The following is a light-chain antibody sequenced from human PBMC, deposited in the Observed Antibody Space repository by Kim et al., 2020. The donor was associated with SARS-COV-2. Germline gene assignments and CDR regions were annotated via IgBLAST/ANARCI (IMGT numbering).Light chain of an antibody. J-gene: IGLJ7*01. CDR2: QDD. CDR1: KLGNKF. CDR3: QAWDIGTVL. Sequence: VSPGQTANIPCAGEKLGNKFVCWYQQRPGQSPQLVIHQDDKRPSGVPDRFSGSNSGNTATLTISGTQAMDEADYYCQAWDIGTVLFGGGTQLTVL. V-gene: IGLV3-1*01.